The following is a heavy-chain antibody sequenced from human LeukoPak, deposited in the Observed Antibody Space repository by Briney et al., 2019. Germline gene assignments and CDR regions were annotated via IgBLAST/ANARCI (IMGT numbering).Heavy chain of an antibody. J-gene: IGHJ4*02. CDR1: GFTFDYYS. D-gene: IGHD6-13*01. CDR3: ARDTSWSPFY. CDR2: VASDGSFK. Sequence: GGSLRLSCAASGFTFDYYSFHWVRLAPGKGLEWVAHVASDGSFKWYADSVKGRFTISRDTSRNTIFLQMNSLGPDDTAKYYCARDTSWSPFYWGQGTLVTVSS. V-gene: IGHV3-30*04.